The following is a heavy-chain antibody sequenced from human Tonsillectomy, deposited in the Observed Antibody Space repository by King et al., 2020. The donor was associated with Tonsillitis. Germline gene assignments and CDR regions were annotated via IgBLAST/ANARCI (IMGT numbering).Heavy chain of an antibody. CDR3: ARGVGYCSGGSCEPTNYYYYGMDV. V-gene: IGHV1-69*09. J-gene: IGHJ6*02. CDR2: IIPILGIA. D-gene: IGHD2-15*01. CDR1: GGTFSSYA. Sequence: VQLVESGAEVKKPGSSVKVSCKASGGTFSSYAISWVRQAPGQGLEWMGRIIPILGIANYAQKFQGRVTITADKSTSTAYMELSSLRSEDTAVYYCARGVGYCSGGSCEPTNYYYYGMDVWGQGTTVTVSS.